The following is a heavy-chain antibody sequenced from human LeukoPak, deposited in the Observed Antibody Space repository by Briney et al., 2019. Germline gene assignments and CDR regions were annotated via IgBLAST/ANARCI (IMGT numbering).Heavy chain of an antibody. CDR3: AKDRGSGWEGIYYYYYGMDV. CDR1: GFTFSSYG. V-gene: IGHV3-30*18. J-gene: IGHJ6*02. D-gene: IGHD6-19*01. Sequence: GRSLRLSCAASGFTFSSYGMHWVRQAPGKGLEWVAVISYDGSNKYYADSVKGRFTISRDNSKNTLYLQMNSLRAVDTAVYYCAKDRGSGWEGIYYYYYGMDVWGQGTTVTVSS. CDR2: ISYDGSNK.